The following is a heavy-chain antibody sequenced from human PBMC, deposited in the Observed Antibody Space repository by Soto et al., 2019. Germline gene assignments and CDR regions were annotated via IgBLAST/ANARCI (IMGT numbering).Heavy chain of an antibody. CDR3: ARDQRGRYCSGGSCNYYYYGMDV. V-gene: IGHV3-7*01. D-gene: IGHD2-15*01. CDR1: GFTFSSYW. Sequence: QPGGSLRLSCAASGFTFSSYWMSWVRQAPGKGLEWVANIKQDGSEKYYVDSVKGRFTISRDNAKNSLYLQMNSLRAEDTAVYYCARDQRGRYCSGGSCNYYYYGMDVWGQGTTVTVSS. CDR2: IKQDGSEK. J-gene: IGHJ6*02.